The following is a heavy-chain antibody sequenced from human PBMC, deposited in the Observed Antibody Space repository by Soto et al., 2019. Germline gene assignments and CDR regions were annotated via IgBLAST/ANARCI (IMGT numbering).Heavy chain of an antibody. J-gene: IGHJ4*02. Sequence: SETLSLTCTVSGGSVSSGSYYWSWIRQPPGKGLEWIGYIYYSGSTNYNPSLKSRVTISVDTSKNQFSLKLSSVTAADTAVYYFARGGSVYDGDYCFDYWGQGTLVTVSS. CDR3: ARGGSVYDGDYCFDY. D-gene: IGHD4-17*01. CDR2: IYYSGST. CDR1: GGSVSSGSYY. V-gene: IGHV4-61*01.